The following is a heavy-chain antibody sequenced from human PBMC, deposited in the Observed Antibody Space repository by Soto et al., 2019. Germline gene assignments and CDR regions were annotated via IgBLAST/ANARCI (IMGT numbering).Heavy chain of an antibody. D-gene: IGHD6-6*01. J-gene: IGHJ6*02. V-gene: IGHV3-30-3*01. CDR3: ARDRKAARPDFYYGMDV. CDR2: ISYDGSNK. Sequence: QVQLVESGGGVVQPGRSLRLSCAASGFTFSSYAMHWVRQAPGKGLEWVAVISYDGSNKYYADSVKGRFTISRDNSKNTLYLQMNSLRAEDTAVYYCARDRKAARPDFYYGMDVWGQGTTVTVSS. CDR1: GFTFSSYA.